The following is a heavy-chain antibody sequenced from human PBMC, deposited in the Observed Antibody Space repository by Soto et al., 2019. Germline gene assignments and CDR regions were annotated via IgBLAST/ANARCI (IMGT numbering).Heavy chain of an antibody. J-gene: IGHJ4*02. D-gene: IGHD3-10*01. Sequence: SETLSLTCAVSGGSISSGGYSWSWIRQPPGKGLEWIGYIYHSGSTYYNPSLKSRVTISVDTSKNQFSLKLSSVTAADTAVYYCARGYRELLLQYYFDYWGQGTLVTVSS. V-gene: IGHV4-30-2*01. CDR3: ARGYRELLLQYYFDY. CDR2: IYHSGST. CDR1: GGSISSGGYS.